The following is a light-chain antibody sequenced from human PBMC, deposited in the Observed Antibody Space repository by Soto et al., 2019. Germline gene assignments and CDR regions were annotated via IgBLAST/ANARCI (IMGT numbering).Light chain of an antibody. CDR2: GAS. Sequence: EIVLTQSPGTLSLSPGERATLSCRASQSVSSSYLAWYQQKPGQAPRLLIYGASSRATGILDRFSGSGSGTDFTLTISRLEPEAFAVYYCQQYGSSPPYTFGQGTKLEIK. CDR3: QQYGSSPPYT. CDR1: QSVSSSY. J-gene: IGKJ2*01. V-gene: IGKV3-20*01.